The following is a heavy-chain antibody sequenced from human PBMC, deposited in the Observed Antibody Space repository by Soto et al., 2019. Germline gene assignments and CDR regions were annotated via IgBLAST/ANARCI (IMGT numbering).Heavy chain of an antibody. CDR1: GYSFTGYY. Sequence: QVQLVQSGAEVKKPGASVRVSCKASGYSFTGYYVHWVRLAPGQGLEWMGWINPNSGGTKHAQKFQGRVTMTRDTSISTAYMELTRLTSNDTAVYFCAREAGTIGNYYYGMDVWGQGTTVTVS. V-gene: IGHV1-2*02. CDR2: INPNSGGT. CDR3: AREAGTIGNYYYGMDV. D-gene: IGHD1-7*01. J-gene: IGHJ6*02.